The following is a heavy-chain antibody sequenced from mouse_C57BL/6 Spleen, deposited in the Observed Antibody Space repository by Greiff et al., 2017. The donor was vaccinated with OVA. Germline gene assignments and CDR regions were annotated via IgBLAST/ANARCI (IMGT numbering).Heavy chain of an antibody. CDR3: ARTQAYDGRSPYYFDY. CDR1: GYTFTSYW. D-gene: IGHD1-1*01. Sequence: QVQLQQPGAELVKPGASVKMSCKASGYTFTSYWITWVKQRPGQGLEWIGDIYPGSGSTNYNEKFKSKATLTVDTSSSTAYMQLSSLTSEDSAVYYCARTQAYDGRSPYYFDYWGQGTTLTVSS. CDR2: IYPGSGST. J-gene: IGHJ2*01. V-gene: IGHV1-55*01.